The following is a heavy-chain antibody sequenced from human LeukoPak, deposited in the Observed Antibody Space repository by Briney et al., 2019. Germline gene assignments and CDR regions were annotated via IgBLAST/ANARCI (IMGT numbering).Heavy chain of an antibody. CDR2: ISAYNGDT. Sequence: ASVKVSCKASGYTFTSYGFSWVRQAPGQGLEWMGWISAYNGDTKYALNLQGRVTMTTDTSTSTAYMELRSLRSGDTAVYYCARQLRWDQYYFDYWGQGTLVTVSS. V-gene: IGHV1-18*01. CDR3: ARQLRWDQYYFDY. CDR1: GYTFTSYG. J-gene: IGHJ4*02. D-gene: IGHD4-23*01.